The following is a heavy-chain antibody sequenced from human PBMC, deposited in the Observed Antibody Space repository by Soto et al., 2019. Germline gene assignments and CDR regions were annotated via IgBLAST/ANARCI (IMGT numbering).Heavy chain of an antibody. V-gene: IGHV3-21*01. CDR2: IGTSGSYI. CDR3: ARGSAFIGLDY. CDR1: GFIFSRYS. Sequence: GGSLRLSCAVSGFIFSRYSMNWVRRAPGKGLEWVSSIGTSGSYIYDTDSVKGRFTISRDNTKGSLYLQMNSLRAEDTAIYYCARGSAFIGLDYWGQGTPVTVSS. J-gene: IGHJ4*02. D-gene: IGHD1-26*01.